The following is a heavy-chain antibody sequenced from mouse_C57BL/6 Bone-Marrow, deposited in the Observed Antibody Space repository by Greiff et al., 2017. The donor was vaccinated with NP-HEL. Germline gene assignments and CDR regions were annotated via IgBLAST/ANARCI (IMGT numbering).Heavy chain of an antibody. D-gene: IGHD2-4*01. Sequence: VKLMESGAELVRPGASVKLSCKASGYTFTDYYINWVKQRPGQGLEWIARIYPGSGNTYYNEKFKGKATLTAEKSSSTAYMQLSSLTSEDSAVYFCARSPYYDYLDYWGQGTTLTVSS. J-gene: IGHJ2*01. CDR2: IYPGSGNT. CDR1: GYTFTDYY. V-gene: IGHV1-76*01. CDR3: ARSPYYDYLDY.